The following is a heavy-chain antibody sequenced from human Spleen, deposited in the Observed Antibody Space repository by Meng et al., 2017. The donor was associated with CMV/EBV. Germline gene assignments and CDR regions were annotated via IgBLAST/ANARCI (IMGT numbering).Heavy chain of an antibody. CDR2: IYYSGST. V-gene: IGHV4-59*01. CDR3: ARWLQFSYYFDY. J-gene: IGHJ4*02. D-gene: IGHD5-24*01. CDR1: GGSISSYY. Sequence: SETLSLTCTVSGGSISSYYWSWIRQPPGKGLEWIGYIYYSGSTNCNPSLKSRVTISVDTSKNQFSLKLSSVTAADTAVYYCARWLQFSYYFDYWGQGTLVTVSS.